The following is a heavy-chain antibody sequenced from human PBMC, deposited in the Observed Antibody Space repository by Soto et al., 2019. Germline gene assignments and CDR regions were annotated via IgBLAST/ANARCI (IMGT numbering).Heavy chain of an antibody. CDR1: GGSISSSSYY. Sequence: SETLSLTCTVSGGSISSSSYYWGWIRQPPGKGLEWIGSIYYSGSTYYNPSLKSRVTISVDTSKNQFSLKLSSVTAADTAVYYCARHREVAGNWFDPWGQGTLVTVSS. CDR2: IYYSGST. V-gene: IGHV4-39*01. J-gene: IGHJ5*02. D-gene: IGHD6-19*01. CDR3: ARHREVAGNWFDP.